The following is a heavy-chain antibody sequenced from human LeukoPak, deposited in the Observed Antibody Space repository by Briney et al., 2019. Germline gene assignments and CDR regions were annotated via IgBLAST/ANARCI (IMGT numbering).Heavy chain of an antibody. CDR3: AKNRGAPL. D-gene: IGHD2/OR15-2a*01. V-gene: IGHV3-23*01. J-gene: IGHJ4*02. Sequence: PGGSLRLSCAASGFRFNTYWMSWVRQAPGKGLEWVSTISGSGSSTYYADSVKGRFTISGDNSKNTLYLQMNSLRAEDTAVYYCAKNRGAPLWGQGTLVTVSS. CDR1: GFRFNTYW. CDR2: ISGSGSST.